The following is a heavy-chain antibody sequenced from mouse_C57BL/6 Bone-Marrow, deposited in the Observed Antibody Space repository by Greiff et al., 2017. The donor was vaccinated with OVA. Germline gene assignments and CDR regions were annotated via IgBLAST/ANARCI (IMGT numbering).Heavy chain of an antibody. Sequence: EVKVVESGGGLVKPGGSLKLSCAASGFTFSSYAMSWVRQTPEKRLEWVATISDGGSYTYYPDNVKGRFTISRDNAKNNLYLQMSHLKSEDTAMYYCARDPYNYGSSYHWYFDVWGTGTTVTVSS. D-gene: IGHD1-1*01. J-gene: IGHJ1*03. CDR3: ARDPYNYGSSYHWYFDV. V-gene: IGHV5-4*01. CDR2: ISDGGSYT. CDR1: GFTFSSYA.